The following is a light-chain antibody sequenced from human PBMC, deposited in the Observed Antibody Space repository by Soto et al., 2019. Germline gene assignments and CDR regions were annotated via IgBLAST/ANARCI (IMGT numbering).Light chain of an antibody. V-gene: IGKV1-39*01. J-gene: IGKJ1*01. CDR1: QNINNF. Sequence: DIQMTQSPSSLSASVGDRVIITCRASQNINNFLNWYQRKPGKAPNLLIYDASIFQSGVPSRFSGSGSGTDFTLTISSLQPEDFATYYCQQSYTTPWTVGQGTKVEIK. CDR2: DAS. CDR3: QQSYTTPWT.